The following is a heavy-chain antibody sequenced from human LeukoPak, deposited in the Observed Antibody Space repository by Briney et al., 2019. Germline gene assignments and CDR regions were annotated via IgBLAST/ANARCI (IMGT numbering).Heavy chain of an antibody. CDR1: GDRFTSYW. CDR2: IFPGDSDT. V-gene: IGHV5-51*01. J-gene: IGHJ5*02. Sequence: PGESLKISCKGYGDRFTSYWVAWVRQMPGKGMEWMGIIFPGDSDTRYSPSIQGQVTISVDRSISTAYLQWSSLKASDTAIYYCARRPLHSQNWLAPWGQGILVTVSS. CDR3: ARRPLHSQNWLAP.